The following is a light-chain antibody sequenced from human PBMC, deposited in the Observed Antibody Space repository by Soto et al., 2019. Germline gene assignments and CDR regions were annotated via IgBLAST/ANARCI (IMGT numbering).Light chain of an antibody. V-gene: IGLV2-14*03. Sequence: QSVLTQPASVSGSPGQTITISCTGTSSDVGAYKHVSWYQQHPGKAPKLMIYDVNNRPSGVSNRFSGSKSDNTASLTISGLQAEDEADYYCSSYTTSSTWVFGGGTQLTVL. J-gene: IGLJ3*02. CDR1: SSDVGAYKH. CDR3: SSYTTSSTWV. CDR2: DVN.